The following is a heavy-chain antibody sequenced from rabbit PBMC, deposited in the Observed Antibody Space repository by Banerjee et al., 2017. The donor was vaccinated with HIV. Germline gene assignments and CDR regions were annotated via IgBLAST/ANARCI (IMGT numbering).Heavy chain of an antibody. Sequence: QEQLVETGGGLFQPAGSLALTCKASGFSFSSSYWICWVRHAPGKGLEWIACIYAGSSGSTYYASWAKGRFTISKTSSTTVTLQMTSLTAADTATYFCARDPIYGGSGWGRLDIWGQGTLVTVS. CDR3: ARDPIYGGSGWGRLDI. V-gene: IGHV1S45*01. D-gene: IGHD4-1*01. CDR2: IYAGSSGST. CDR1: GFSFSSSYW. J-gene: IGHJ3*01.